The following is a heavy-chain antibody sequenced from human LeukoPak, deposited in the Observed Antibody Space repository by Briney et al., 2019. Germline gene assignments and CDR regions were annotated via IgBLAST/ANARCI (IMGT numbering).Heavy chain of an antibody. V-gene: IGHV4-34*01. CDR1: GGSFSGYY. CDR3: AREGYDYVWGSHYYFDY. Sequence: SETLSLTCAVYGGSFSGYYWSWIRQPPGKGLEWIGEINHSGSTNYNPSLKSRVTISVDTSKNQFSLKLSSVTAADTAVYYCAREGYDYVWGSHYYFDYWGQGTLVTVSS. J-gene: IGHJ4*02. CDR2: INHSGST. D-gene: IGHD3-16*01.